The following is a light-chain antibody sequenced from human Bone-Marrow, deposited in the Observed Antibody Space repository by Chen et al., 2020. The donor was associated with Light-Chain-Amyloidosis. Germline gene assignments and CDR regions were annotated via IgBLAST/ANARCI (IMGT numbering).Light chain of an antibody. CDR1: NIGSTS. CDR2: DNS. J-gene: IGLJ3*02. Sequence: SYVLTQPSSVSVAPGQTATIACGGNNIGSTSVHWYQQTPGQAPLLVVYDNSERPSGIPERFSCSNSGNTATLTISRVEAGDEADYYCQVWDRSSDRPVFGGGTKLTVL. CDR3: QVWDRSSDRPV. V-gene: IGLV3-21*02.